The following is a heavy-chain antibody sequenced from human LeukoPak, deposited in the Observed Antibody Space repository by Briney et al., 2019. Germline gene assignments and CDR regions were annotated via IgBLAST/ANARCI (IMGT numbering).Heavy chain of an antibody. Sequence: SETLSLTCTVSGGSISSYYWSWIRQPPGKGLEWIGYIYYSGSTNYNPSLKSRVTISVDTSKNQFSLKLSSVTAADTAMYYCARDRLGYSHAWYWFDTWGRGTLVFVSS. J-gene: IGHJ5*02. CDR3: ARDRLGYSHAWYWFDT. CDR2: IYYSGST. D-gene: IGHD6-19*01. V-gene: IGHV4-59*01. CDR1: GGSISSYY.